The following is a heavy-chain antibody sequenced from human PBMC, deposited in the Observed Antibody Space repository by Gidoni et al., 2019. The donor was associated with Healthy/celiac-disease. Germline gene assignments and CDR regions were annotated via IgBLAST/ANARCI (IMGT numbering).Heavy chain of an antibody. J-gene: IGHJ2*01. V-gene: IGHV4-39*07. Sequence: QLHLQESRPGLVKPCATLSLTSTVPGGSITSRSYYWGWIRQPPGKGLEWIGSIYSSGSTYYNPSLKSRVTISVETSKNQLSLKLSSGTAEDTAVYYCARVWDYGGNPFNYWYFDHWGRGTLVTVSS. CDR3: ARVWDYGGNPFNYWYFDH. D-gene: IGHD4-17*01. CDR1: GGSITSRSYY. CDR2: IYSSGST.